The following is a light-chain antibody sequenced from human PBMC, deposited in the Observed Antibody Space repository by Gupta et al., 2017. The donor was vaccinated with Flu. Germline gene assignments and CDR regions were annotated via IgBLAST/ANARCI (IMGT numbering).Light chain of an antibody. J-gene: IGKJ1*01. V-gene: IGKV1-39*01. CDR1: QSISSY. CDR2: AAS. Sequence: DIQMTQSPSSLSASVGDRVTITCRASQSISSYLNWYQQKPGKAPKLLIYAASSGKSGVPSRFSGSGSGTDFTLTISRRQPEDFANYYCQQRDSTPWTFGQGTKVEIK. CDR3: QQRDSTPWT.